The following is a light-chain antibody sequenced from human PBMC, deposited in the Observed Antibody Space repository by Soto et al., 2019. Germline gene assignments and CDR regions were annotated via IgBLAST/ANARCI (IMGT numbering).Light chain of an antibody. Sequence: QAVVTQPASVSGSPGQSITISCTGTSSDIRDSNFVSWYQQHPGKAPKLIIFEVSTRPSGVSNRFSGSKSDNTASLTISGLQAEDEAHYYCSSPASTLGVFGGGTKLTVL. CDR1: SSDIRDSNF. J-gene: IGLJ3*02. CDR3: SSPASTLGV. V-gene: IGLV2-14*01. CDR2: EVS.